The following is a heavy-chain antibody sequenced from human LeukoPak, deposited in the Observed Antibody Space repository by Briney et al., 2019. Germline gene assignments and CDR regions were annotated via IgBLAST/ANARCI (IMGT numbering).Heavy chain of an antibody. CDR1: GFIFSSYW. CDR3: ARVLNDYVWGSYRRSNWFDP. CDR2: IKQDGSEK. D-gene: IGHD3-16*02. J-gene: IGHJ5*02. V-gene: IGHV3-7*01. Sequence: PGGSLRLSCAASGFIFSSYWMSWVRQAPGKGLEWVANIKQDGSEKYYVDSVKGRFTISRDNAKNSLYLQMNSLRAEDTAVYYCARVLNDYVWGSYRRSNWFDPWGQGTLVTVSS.